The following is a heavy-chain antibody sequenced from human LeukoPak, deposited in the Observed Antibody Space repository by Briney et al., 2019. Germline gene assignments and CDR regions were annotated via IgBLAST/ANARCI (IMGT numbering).Heavy chain of an antibody. J-gene: IGHJ4*02. Sequence: SVTVSCKASGGTFSIYTISWVRHAPGQGLEWMGRIIPILGIANYAQKFQGRVTITAYKSTSTAYMELTSMRPKNTAVYFCASTQVGPTALVYWGQGTLVTVSS. CDR1: GGTFSIYT. D-gene: IGHD2-2*01. CDR2: IIPILGIA. V-gene: IGHV1-69*02. CDR3: ASTQVGPTALVY.